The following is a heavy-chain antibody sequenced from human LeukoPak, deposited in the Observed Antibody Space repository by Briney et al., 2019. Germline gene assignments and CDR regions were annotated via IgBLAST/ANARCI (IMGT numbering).Heavy chain of an antibody. Sequence: SETLSLTCTVSGVSISTDYWTWVRQSPGKGLEWIGYIHYSGSTSYNPSLKSRVTISVDTSKNQFSLKLTSVTSADTAVYYCARDAGATAYWRQGALVTVSS. CDR3: ARDAGATAY. D-gene: IGHD4/OR15-4a*01. CDR1: GVSISTDY. CDR2: IHYSGST. J-gene: IGHJ4*02. V-gene: IGHV4-59*13.